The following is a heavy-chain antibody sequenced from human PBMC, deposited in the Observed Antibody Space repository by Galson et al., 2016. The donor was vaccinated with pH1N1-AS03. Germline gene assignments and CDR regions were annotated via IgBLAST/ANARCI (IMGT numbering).Heavy chain of an antibody. J-gene: IGHJ6*02. Sequence: SVKVSCKVSGYTLTELSMHWVRQGPGKGLEWMGGFDPEDGEAIYAQKFQGRVTLTVDTSTDTAYMEVGRLKSEDTAVYYCATGLSVAGTPYEYYGVDVWGQGTTVIVS. D-gene: IGHD6-19*01. CDR1: GYTLTELS. CDR3: ATGLSVAGTPYEYYGVDV. V-gene: IGHV1-24*01. CDR2: FDPEDGEA.